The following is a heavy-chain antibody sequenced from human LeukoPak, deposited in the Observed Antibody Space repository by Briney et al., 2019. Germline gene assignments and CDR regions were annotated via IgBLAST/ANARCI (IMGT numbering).Heavy chain of an antibody. CDR1: GYTFTNYY. V-gene: IGHV1-46*01. J-gene: IGHJ4*02. CDR3: ARAYYYDSSAYYPGGDY. D-gene: IGHD3-22*01. CDR2: INTSGGST. Sequence: SVKVSCKASGYTFTNYYMYWVRQAPGQGLEWMGIINTSGGSTTHAQKFKGRVTMTRDTSTSTVYMELSSLRSEDTALYYCARAYYYDSSAYYPGGDYWGQGTLVTVSS.